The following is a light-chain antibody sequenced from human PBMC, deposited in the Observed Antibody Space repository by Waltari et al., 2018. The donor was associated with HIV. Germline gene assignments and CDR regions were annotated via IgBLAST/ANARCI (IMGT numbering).Light chain of an antibody. J-gene: IGKJ4*01. V-gene: IGKV3-15*01. CDR2: AAS. Sequence: IVMTQSPATLSVSPGERATLSCRAGQSVSNKLAWYQQKAGQAPRLLIYAASTRATGVPARFSGSGSGTDFTLTISSLQSGDFAIYYCQQYNNWLTFGGGTKVEIK. CDR3: QQYNNWLT. CDR1: QSVSNK.